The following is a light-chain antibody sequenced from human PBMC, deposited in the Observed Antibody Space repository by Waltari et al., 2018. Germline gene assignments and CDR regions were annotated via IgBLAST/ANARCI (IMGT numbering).Light chain of an antibody. CDR2: EST. J-gene: IGLJ2*01. Sequence: QSALTQPASVSGSPGQSLTIPCTGTSSDVGTYNLVSWYQHHPGKAPKPMIYESTKRPSVVSNRFSGSKSGNTASLTISGLQAEDEADYYCCSFAGSSPHVVFGGGTKLTVL. V-gene: IGLV2-23*01. CDR1: SSDVGTYNL. CDR3: CSFAGSSPHVV.